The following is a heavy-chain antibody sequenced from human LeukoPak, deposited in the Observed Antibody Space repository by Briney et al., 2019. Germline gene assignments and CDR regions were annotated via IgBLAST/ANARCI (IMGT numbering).Heavy chain of an antibody. CDR3: AKKYCGPNSCHEPDAFDL. J-gene: IGHJ3*01. D-gene: IGHD2-21*01. CDR2: IYPGDSDT. V-gene: IGHV5-51*01. CDR1: AVILTNYW. Sequence: GESLKSPSKAAAVILTNYWLIGVLRLPGGKGEGWGIIYPGDSDTRYSAAFQAQVTISSDKSINTADLQWSSLEASDTGMYFCAKKYCGPNSCHEPDAFDLWGQGTMVTVSS.